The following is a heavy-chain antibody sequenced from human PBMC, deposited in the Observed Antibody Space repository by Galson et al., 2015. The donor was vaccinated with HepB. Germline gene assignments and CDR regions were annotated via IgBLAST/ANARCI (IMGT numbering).Heavy chain of an antibody. V-gene: IGHV4-59*11. CDR1: GASISDHY. D-gene: IGHD6-19*01. Sequence: SETLSLTCTVSGASISDHYCSWIRQSPGKGLEWIGYMYSGGSPKYNPSLRSRVTISADTSKNQFFLMLSSVTAADTAVYYCARGGSGWYVRFDPWGQGTLVTVSS. CDR2: MYSGGSP. CDR3: ARGGSGWYVRFDP. J-gene: IGHJ5*02.